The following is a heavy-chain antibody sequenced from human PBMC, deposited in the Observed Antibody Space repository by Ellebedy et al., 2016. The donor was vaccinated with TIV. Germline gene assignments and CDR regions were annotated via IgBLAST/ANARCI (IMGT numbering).Heavy chain of an antibody. D-gene: IGHD6-13*01. CDR2: LYSSGGK. J-gene: IGHJ3*02. CDR1: GFIVSSNY. Sequence: GGSLRLXXAASGFIVSSNYMSWVRQAPGRGLEWVSVLYSSGGKNYADSVKGRFTISRDKSKNTLYLQMNGLRVEDTAVYYCAAAVDTSGGAFDIWGQGTVVNVSS. CDR3: AAAVDTSGGAFDI. V-gene: IGHV3-53*01.